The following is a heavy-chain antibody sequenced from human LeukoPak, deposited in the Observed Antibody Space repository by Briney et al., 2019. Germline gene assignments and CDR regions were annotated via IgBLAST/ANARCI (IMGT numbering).Heavy chain of an antibody. Sequence: GGSLRLSCAASGFTVSSNYMSWVRQAPGKGLEWVSVIYSGGSTYYADSVKGRFTISRDNSKNTLYLQMNSLRAEDTAVYYCAKEDGYYDSSAADYWGQGTLVTVSS. CDR3: AKEDGYYDSSAADY. V-gene: IGHV3-53*01. CDR2: IYSGGST. D-gene: IGHD3-22*01. J-gene: IGHJ4*02. CDR1: GFTVSSNY.